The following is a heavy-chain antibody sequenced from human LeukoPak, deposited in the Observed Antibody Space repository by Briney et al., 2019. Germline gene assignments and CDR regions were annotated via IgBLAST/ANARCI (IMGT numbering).Heavy chain of an antibody. Sequence: GGSLRLSCVASGFIFSSYSMNWVRQAPGKGLQWVSSISSSSSHILYADSVKGRFTISRDNANNLLYLQMNSLRAEDTAVYYCARAPGWDDDYFDYWGQGTLVTVSS. D-gene: IGHD6-19*01. V-gene: IGHV3-21*06. CDR3: ARAPGWDDDYFDY. CDR1: GFIFSSYS. J-gene: IGHJ4*02. CDR2: ISSSSSHI.